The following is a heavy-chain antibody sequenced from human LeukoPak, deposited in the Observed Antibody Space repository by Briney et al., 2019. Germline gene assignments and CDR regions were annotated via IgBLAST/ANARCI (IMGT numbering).Heavy chain of an antibody. CDR3: ARDSCSSTSCRRKFDN. CDR1: GGSITSSNYF. Sequence: SETLSLTCTVSGGSITSSNYFWGWIRQSPGKGLEWIGSIYYSGSTYYNPSLKSRVTISVETSKIQFSLKLSSVTAADSALYYCARDSCSSTSCRRKFDNWGQGTLVTVSS. V-gene: IGHV4-39*07. CDR2: IYYSGST. D-gene: IGHD2-2*01. J-gene: IGHJ4*02.